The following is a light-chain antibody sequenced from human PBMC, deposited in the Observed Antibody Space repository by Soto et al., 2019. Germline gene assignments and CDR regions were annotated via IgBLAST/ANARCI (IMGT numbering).Light chain of an antibody. Sequence: QSALTQPASMSASPGQSITISCTGSSSDIGNYNLVSWYQQHPGKAPKLVIFEDTQRPSGISDRFSGSKSGNTASLTISGLQAEDEADYYCCSYAGRSTYVFGRGTKLTVL. V-gene: IGLV2-23*01. CDR3: CSYAGRSTYV. CDR1: SSDIGNYNL. CDR2: EDT. J-gene: IGLJ1*01.